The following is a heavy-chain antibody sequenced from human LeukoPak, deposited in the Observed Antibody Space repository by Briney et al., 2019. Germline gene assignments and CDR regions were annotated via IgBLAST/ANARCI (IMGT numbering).Heavy chain of an antibody. Sequence: GGSRRLSCAASGFIFRSWMSWVRQAPGEGLEWVANIKEDGSEKYYVDSVKGRFTISRDNAKNSLYLQMNSLRAEDTAVYYCASGDAFDIWGQGTLVTVSS. V-gene: IGHV3-7*01. CDR1: GFIFRSW. CDR2: IKEDGSEK. CDR3: ASGDAFDI. J-gene: IGHJ3*02.